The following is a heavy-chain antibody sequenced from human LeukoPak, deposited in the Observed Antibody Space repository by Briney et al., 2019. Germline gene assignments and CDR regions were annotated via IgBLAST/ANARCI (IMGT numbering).Heavy chain of an antibody. CDR1: GGSISSSSYY. Sequence: SETLSLTCTVSGGSISSSSYYWGWIRQPPGKGLEWIGSIYYSGSTYYNPSLKSRVTISVDTSKNQFSLKLSSVTAADTAVYYWARRNSGSYYRSAFDIWGQGTMVTVSS. J-gene: IGHJ3*02. CDR3: ARRNSGSYYRSAFDI. D-gene: IGHD1-26*01. V-gene: IGHV4-39*01. CDR2: IYYSGST.